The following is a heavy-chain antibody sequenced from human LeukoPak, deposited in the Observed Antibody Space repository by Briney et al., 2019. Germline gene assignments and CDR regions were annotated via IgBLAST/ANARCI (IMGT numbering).Heavy chain of an antibody. CDR1: GFPFNRFA. CDR3: AKEGITGADS. V-gene: IGHV3-23*01. J-gene: IGHJ4*02. Sequence: GSLTHSRSASGFPFNRFAISWVRQAPGQGLAWASAISGGGDAHYADSVKGRFTISRDNSKNTLFLHMNNLTADDTALYYCAKEGITGADSWGQGTLVSVSS. CDR2: ISGGGDA.